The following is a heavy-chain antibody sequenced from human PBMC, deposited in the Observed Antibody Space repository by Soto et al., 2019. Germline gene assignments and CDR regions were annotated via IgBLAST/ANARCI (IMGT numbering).Heavy chain of an antibody. Sequence: GESLKISCKGSRYSFTSYWIGWVRQMPGKGLEWMGIIYPGDSDTRYSPSFQGQVTISADKSISTAYLQWSSLKASDTAMYYCARQRSRDIVVVPAASDAFDIWGQGTMVTVSS. J-gene: IGHJ3*02. CDR3: ARQRSRDIVVVPAASDAFDI. CDR2: IYPGDSDT. D-gene: IGHD2-2*01. V-gene: IGHV5-51*01. CDR1: RYSFTSYW.